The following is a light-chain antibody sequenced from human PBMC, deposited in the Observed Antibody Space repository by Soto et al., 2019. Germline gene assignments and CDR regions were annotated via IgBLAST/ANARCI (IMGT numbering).Light chain of an antibody. J-gene: IGKJ1*01. CDR3: KQYNSYSWT. Sequence: EIVMTQSPVTLSVSPGERVTLSCRASQSISSYLAWYQQKPGQAPRLLIYGAYARATGIQDRFSGSGSGTNFSLTISRLEPEDFATYYCKQYNSYSWTFGQGTKVDIK. CDR2: GAY. CDR1: QSISSY. V-gene: IGKV3D-15*01.